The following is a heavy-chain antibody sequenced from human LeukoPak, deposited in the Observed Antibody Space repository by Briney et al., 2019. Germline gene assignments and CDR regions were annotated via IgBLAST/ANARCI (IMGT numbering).Heavy chain of an antibody. V-gene: IGHV4-59*01. CDR1: GGSFSGYY. Sequence: SETLSLTCAVYGGSFSGYYWSWIRQPPRKGLEWIGSVYYSGSTNYNPSLKSRVTISVDTSKNQFSLKLKSVTAADTAVYYCARDTDWNDGFDYWGQGTLVTVSS. CDR2: VYYSGST. J-gene: IGHJ4*02. CDR3: ARDTDWNDGFDY. D-gene: IGHD1-1*01.